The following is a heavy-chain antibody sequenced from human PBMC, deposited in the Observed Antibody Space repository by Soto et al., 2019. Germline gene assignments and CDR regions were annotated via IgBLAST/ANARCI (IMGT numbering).Heavy chain of an antibody. V-gene: IGHV3-23*01. Sequence: GGSLRLSCAASGFTSSNYAMGWVRQAPGKGLEWVSAIGGGGGSTYNADSVKGRFTISRDNSKNTLYLQMNSLRAEDTAVYYCAKGLRYFDWLLSSFDYWGQGTLVTVSS. D-gene: IGHD3-9*01. CDR3: AKGLRYFDWLLSSFDY. CDR2: IGGGGGST. J-gene: IGHJ4*02. CDR1: GFTSSNYA.